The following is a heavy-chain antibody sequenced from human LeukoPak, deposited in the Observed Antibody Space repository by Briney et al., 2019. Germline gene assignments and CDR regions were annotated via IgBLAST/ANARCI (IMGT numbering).Heavy chain of an antibody. CDR2: IGYSDNT. CDR1: GFTFSNYA. V-gene: IGHV3-23*01. D-gene: IGHD6-13*01. J-gene: IGHJ3*02. Sequence: GGSLRLSCAASGFTFSNYAMSWVRQAPGKGLEWVSTIGYSDNTYYADSVKGRFTISRDNSKNTLYLQMNSLRAEDTAVYYCASSGYSSSWYYSDAFDIWGQGTMVTVSS. CDR3: ASSGYSSSWYYSDAFDI.